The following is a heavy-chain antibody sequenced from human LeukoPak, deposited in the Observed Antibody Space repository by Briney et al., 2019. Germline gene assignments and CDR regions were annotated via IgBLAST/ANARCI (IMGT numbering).Heavy chain of an antibody. J-gene: IGHJ4*02. CDR3: AGLGPVRGANRPIDY. CDR2: IYYSGST. V-gene: IGHV4-59*01. Sequence: PSETLSLTCTVSGGSISSYYWSWIRQPPGKGLEWIGYIYYSGSTNYNPSLKSRVTISVDTSKNQFSLKLSSVTAADTAVYYCAGLGPVRGANRPIDYWGQGTLVTVSS. D-gene: IGHD3-10*01. CDR1: GGSISSYY.